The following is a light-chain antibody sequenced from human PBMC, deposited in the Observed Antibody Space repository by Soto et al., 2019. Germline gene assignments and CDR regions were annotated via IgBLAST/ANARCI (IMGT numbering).Light chain of an antibody. J-gene: IGKJ4*01. CDR3: QQFDSSRLT. CDR1: QSVTNSF. Sequence: GLTQSPGALSLHPGERATLSCRASQSVTNSFLAWYQQKPGQAPRLLIYGASRRATGIPDRFTGSGSGTDFTLTISRLEPEDFAIYYCQQFDSSRLTFGGGTKVEI. V-gene: IGKV3-20*01. CDR2: GAS.